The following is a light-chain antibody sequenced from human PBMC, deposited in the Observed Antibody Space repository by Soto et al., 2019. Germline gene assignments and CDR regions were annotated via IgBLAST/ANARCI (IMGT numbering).Light chain of an antibody. CDR2: DAS. Sequence: EIVLTQSPATLSLSPGERATLSCRASQSVSSNLAWYQQKPGQAPRLLIYDASNRATGIPARFSGSGSGTDFTLTISSLESEDFAVYYCQQHSKWPLTFGGGTKVEIK. J-gene: IGKJ4*02. V-gene: IGKV3-11*01. CDR3: QQHSKWPLT. CDR1: QSVSSN.